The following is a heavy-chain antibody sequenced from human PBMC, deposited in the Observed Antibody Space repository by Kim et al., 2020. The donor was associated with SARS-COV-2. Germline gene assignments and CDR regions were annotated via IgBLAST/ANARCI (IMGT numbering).Heavy chain of an antibody. D-gene: IGHD3-22*01. Sequence: SETLSLTCAVYGGSFSGYYWSWIRQPPGKGLEWIGEINHSGSTNYNPSLKSRVTISVDTSKNQFSLKLSSVTAADTAVYYCARGYYDSSGYYSQDWGQGTLVTVSS. V-gene: IGHV4-34*01. CDR1: GGSFSGYY. CDR3: ARGYYDSSGYYSQD. CDR2: INHSGST. J-gene: IGHJ4*02.